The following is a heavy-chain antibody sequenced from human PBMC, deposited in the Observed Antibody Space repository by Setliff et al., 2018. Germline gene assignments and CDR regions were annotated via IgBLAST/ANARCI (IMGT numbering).Heavy chain of an antibody. D-gene: IGHD6-19*01. J-gene: IGHJ6*03. CDR3: AREQWLDPPGYYYMDV. CDR2: IYYSGST. V-gene: IGHV4-30-4*08. CDR1: GGSISSGDYY. Sequence: PSETLSLTCTVSGGSISSGDYYWSWIRQPPGKGLEWIGYIYYSGSTYYNPSLKSRVTISVDTSKNQFSLKLNSVTAADMAVYYCAREQWLDPPGYYYMDVWAKGTTVTVSS.